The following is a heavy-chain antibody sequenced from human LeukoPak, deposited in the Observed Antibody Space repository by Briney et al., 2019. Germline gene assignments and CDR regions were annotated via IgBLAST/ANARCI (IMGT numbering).Heavy chain of an antibody. Sequence: SETLSLTCTVSGGSISSYYWSWIRQPPGKGLEWIGYIYYSGSTNCNPSLKSRVTISVDTSKNQFSLKLSSVTAADTAVYYCASRGDGYNGYYYGMDVWGQGTTVTVSS. CDR3: ASRGDGYNGYYYGMDV. D-gene: IGHD5-24*01. J-gene: IGHJ6*02. CDR2: IYYSGST. CDR1: GGSISSYY. V-gene: IGHV4-59*08.